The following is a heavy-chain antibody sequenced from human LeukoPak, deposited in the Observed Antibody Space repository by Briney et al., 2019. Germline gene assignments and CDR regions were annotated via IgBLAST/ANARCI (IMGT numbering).Heavy chain of an antibody. CDR2: IYYTGST. V-gene: IGHV4-39*02. CDR3: ARLDFPHYFDC. D-gene: IGHD2/OR15-2a*01. CDR1: GVSISSSSYF. Sequence: SETLSLTCTVSGVSISSSSYFWVWIRQPPGKGLEWIGSIYYTGSTYYSPSLKSRVTISVDTSKNHFSLKLSSVTAAGTAVYYCARLDFPHYFDCWGQGTLVTVSS. J-gene: IGHJ4*02.